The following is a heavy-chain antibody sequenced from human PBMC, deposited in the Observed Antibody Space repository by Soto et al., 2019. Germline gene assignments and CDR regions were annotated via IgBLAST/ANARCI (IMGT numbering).Heavy chain of an antibody. V-gene: IGHV3-13*01. CDR1: GFTFSSYD. CDR2: IGTAGDT. J-gene: IGHJ3*02. CDR3: ARGVLPDAFDI. D-gene: IGHD2-8*01. Sequence: QPGGSLRLSCAASGFTFSSYDMHWVRQATGKGLEWVSAIGTAGDTYYPGSVKGRFTISRENAKNSLYLQMNSLRAEDTAVYYCARGVLPDAFDIWGQGTMVTVSS.